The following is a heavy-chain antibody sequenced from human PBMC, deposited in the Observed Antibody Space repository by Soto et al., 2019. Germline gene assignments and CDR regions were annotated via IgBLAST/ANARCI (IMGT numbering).Heavy chain of an antibody. CDR2: ISYDGNNT. Sequence: QVQLVESGGGVVQPGGSLRLSCAASGFSISDYGMEWVRQAPGKGLEWVALISYDGNNTYYADSVKGRFTISRVNSKDTLFLQMTGLRAEDTAVYYCAKGAGDRLSLGMDVWGQGTTVTVSS. CDR3: AKGAGDRLSLGMDV. V-gene: IGHV3-30*18. J-gene: IGHJ6*02. D-gene: IGHD1-26*01. CDR1: GFSISDYG.